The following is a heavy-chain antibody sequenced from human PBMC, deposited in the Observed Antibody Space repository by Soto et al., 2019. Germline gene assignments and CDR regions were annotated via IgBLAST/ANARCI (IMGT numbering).Heavy chain of an antibody. D-gene: IGHD3-10*01. Sequence: PGGSLRLSCAASGFTFSSYAMHWVRQAPGKGLEWVAVISYDGSNKYYADSVKGRFTISRDNSKNTLYLQMNSLRAEDTAVYYCARYTMVRGVRGAYYYYGMDVWGQGTTVT. CDR3: ARYTMVRGVRGAYYYYGMDV. V-gene: IGHV3-30-3*01. CDR2: ISYDGSNK. J-gene: IGHJ6*02. CDR1: GFTFSSYA.